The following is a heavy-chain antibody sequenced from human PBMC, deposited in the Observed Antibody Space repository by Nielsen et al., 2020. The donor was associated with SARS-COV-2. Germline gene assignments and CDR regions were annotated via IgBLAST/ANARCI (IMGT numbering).Heavy chain of an antibody. V-gene: IGHV4-59*01. Sequence: SETLSLTCTVSGGSISDDYWSWIRQPPGRGLEWIGYIYYSGNTNYNPSLKSRVTISVDTSKKNFSLKLSSVTAADTAVYYCAMTTGVAEFFDYWGQGTLVTVSS. D-gene: IGHD1-1*01. CDR3: AMTTGVAEFFDY. CDR2: IYYSGNT. CDR1: GGSISDDY. J-gene: IGHJ4*02.